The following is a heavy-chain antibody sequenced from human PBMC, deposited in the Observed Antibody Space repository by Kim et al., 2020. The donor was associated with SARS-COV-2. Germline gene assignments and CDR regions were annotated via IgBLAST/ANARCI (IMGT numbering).Heavy chain of an antibody. CDR3: VRDGYFNFDY. CDR2: AI. V-gene: IGHV3-48*02. Sequence: AIHYAASVKGRLTISRDNPKNSLYLQMNSLRDEDTAVYYCVRDGYFNFDYWGQGTLVTVSS. J-gene: IGHJ4*02. D-gene: IGHD6-25*01.